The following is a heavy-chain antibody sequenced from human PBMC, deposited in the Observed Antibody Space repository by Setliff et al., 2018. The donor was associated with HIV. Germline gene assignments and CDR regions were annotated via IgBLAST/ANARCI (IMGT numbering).Heavy chain of an antibody. D-gene: IGHD2-8*02. V-gene: IGHV4-39*07. J-gene: IGHJ6*03. CDR2: VYYSGST. Sequence: SETLSLTCIVSGGSISSSSYYWGRIRQPPGKGLEWIGTVYYSGSTYYNPSLKSRVTISVDTSKNQFSLKLSSVTAADTAVYYCARVSSTYWYSIPQYYYYSMDVWGNGTTVTVSS. CDR3: ARVSSTYWYSIPQYYYYSMDV. CDR1: GGSISSSSYY.